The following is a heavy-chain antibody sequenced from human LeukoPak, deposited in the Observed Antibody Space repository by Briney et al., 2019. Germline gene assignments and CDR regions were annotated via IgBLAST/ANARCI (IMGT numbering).Heavy chain of an antibody. CDR3: ARDIFPVAPNDY. CDR1: GCTLSNSY. Sequence: GGSLTLPWTVFGCTLSNSYRHWVRQAPGKGLVWVSRISSGGSTTDYAASVQGRFTISRDNAEKTLYLQMNSLRAEDTAVYYYARDIFPVAPNDYWGQGTLVTVSS. D-gene: IGHD2-15*01. V-gene: IGHV3-74*01. J-gene: IGHJ4*02. CDR2: ISSGGSTT.